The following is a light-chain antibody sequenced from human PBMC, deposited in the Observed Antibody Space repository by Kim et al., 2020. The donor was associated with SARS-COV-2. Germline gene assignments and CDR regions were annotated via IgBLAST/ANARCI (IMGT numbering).Light chain of an antibody. CDR2: KDS. CDR1: ALPKQY. CDR3: QSPDSSGTYV. J-gene: IGLJ1*01. Sequence: SYELTQPPSVSVSPGHTARITCSGDALPKQYAYWYQQKPGQAPVLVIYKDSERPSGIPERFSGSSSGTTVTLTISGVQAENEADYYCQSPDSSGTYVFGT. V-gene: IGLV3-25*03.